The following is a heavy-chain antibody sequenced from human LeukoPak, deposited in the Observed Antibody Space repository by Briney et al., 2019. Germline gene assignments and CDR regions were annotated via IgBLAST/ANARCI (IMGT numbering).Heavy chain of an antibody. Sequence: SETLSLTCTVSGGSISSSSYYWGWIRQPPGKGLEWIGSIYHSGSTYYNPSLKSRVTISVDTSKNQFSLKLSSVTAADTAVYYCARVATGYGGNSWGQGTLVTVSS. V-gene: IGHV4-39*07. CDR2: IYHSGST. D-gene: IGHD4-23*01. CDR1: GGSISSSSYY. CDR3: ARVATGYGGNS. J-gene: IGHJ4*02.